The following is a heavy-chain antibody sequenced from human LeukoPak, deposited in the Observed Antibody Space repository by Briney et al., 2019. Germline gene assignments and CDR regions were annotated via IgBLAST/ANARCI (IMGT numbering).Heavy chain of an antibody. CDR1: GGSISSYY. J-gene: IGHJ4*02. D-gene: IGHD2-8*01. V-gene: IGHV4-59*12. CDR3: ARDGYCTNGVCPNYFDY. CDR2: IYYSGST. Sequence: SETLSLTCTVSGGSISSYYWSWIRQPPGKGLEWIGYIYYSGSTNYNSSLKSRVTISVDTSMNQFSLKLSSVTAAGTAVYYCARDGYCTNGVCPNYFDYWGQGTLVTVSS.